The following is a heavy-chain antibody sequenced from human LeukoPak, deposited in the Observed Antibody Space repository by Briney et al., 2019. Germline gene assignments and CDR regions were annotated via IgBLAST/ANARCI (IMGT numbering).Heavy chain of an antibody. CDR3: ARDGNGSGSFYYYYYGMDV. CDR2: IYYSGST. V-gene: IGHV4-34*01. J-gene: IGHJ6*02. CDR1: GGSFSGYY. D-gene: IGHD3-10*01. Sequence: MSSETLSLTCAVYGGSFSGYYWSWIRQPPGKGLEWIGSIYYSGSTYYNPSLKSRVTISVDTSKNQFSLKLSSVTAADTAVYYCARDGNGSGSFYYYYYGMDVWGQGTTVTVSS.